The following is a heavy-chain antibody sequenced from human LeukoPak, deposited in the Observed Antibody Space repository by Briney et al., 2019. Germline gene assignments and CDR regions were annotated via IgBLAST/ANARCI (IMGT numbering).Heavy chain of an antibody. CDR1: GGTFSSYT. Sequence: SVKVSCKASGGTFSSYTISWVRQAPGQGLEWMGRIIPILGTANYTQKFQGRVTITADKSTSTAYMELSSLRSEDTAVYYCAVNPEIRYFDSGAFDIWGQGTMVTVSS. CDR2: IIPILGTA. D-gene: IGHD3-9*01. J-gene: IGHJ3*02. CDR3: AVNPEIRYFDSGAFDI. V-gene: IGHV1-69*08.